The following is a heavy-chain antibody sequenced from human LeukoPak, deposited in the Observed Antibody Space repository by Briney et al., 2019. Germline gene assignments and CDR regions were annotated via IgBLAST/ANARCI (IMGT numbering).Heavy chain of an antibody. V-gene: IGHV4-61*01. CDR1: GGSVSSGSYY. D-gene: IGHD3-22*01. J-gene: IGHJ2*01. CDR2: IYYSGST. CDR3: ARVHYYYDSSGSYWYSDL. Sequence: PSETLSLTCTVSGGSVSSGSYYWSWIRQPPGKGLEWIGYIYYSGSTNYNPSLKSRVTISVDTSKNQFSLKLSSVTAADTAVYYCARVHYYYDSSGSYWYSDLWGRGTLVTVSS.